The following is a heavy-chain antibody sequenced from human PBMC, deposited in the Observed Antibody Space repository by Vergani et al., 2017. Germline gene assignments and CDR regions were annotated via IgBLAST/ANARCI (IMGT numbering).Heavy chain of an antibody. CDR2: IYNWGNG. CDR1: GDSIISRSYY. V-gene: IGHV4-39*01. Sequence: QMQLQESGPGLVKASETLSLTCTVSGDSIISRSYYWGWIRQPPGKGLEWIGSIYNWGNGDSSSSLKSRVTISSDKSKNQFSLRRTSVTAADTAVYYCASEKYYSYSTSHFRGRYFDVGGRGTLVTVPS. CDR3: ASEKYYSYSTSHFRGRYFDV. D-gene: IGHD3-16*01. J-gene: IGHJ2*01.